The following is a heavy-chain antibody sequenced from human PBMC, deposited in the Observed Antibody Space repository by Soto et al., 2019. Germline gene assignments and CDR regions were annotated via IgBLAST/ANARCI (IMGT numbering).Heavy chain of an antibody. Sequence: QVQLQQWGAGLLKPSETLSLTCAVYGGSFSAYYWSRIRQPPGKGLEWIGEINHSGSTNYNPSLKSRVTISVDTSKNHFSLKLSSVTAADTAVYYCARGQSSLLLDCWGQGILVTVSS. CDR3: ARGQSSLLLDC. J-gene: IGHJ4*02. D-gene: IGHD2-8*02. CDR2: INHSGST. CDR1: GGSFSAYY. V-gene: IGHV4-34*01.